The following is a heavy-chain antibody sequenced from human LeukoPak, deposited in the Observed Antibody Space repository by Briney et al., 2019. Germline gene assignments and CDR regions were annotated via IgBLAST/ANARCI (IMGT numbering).Heavy chain of an antibody. CDR1: GFSFSDRY. Sequence: GGSLRLSCAATGFSFSDRYMSWIRQAPGKGMEWVAYISPNGDTIHYADSAKGRFTISRDNAKNSLYLQMNSLRAEDTAVYYCARGRSTHYYYYYYCMDVWGKGTTVTVSS. CDR3: ARGRSTHYYYYYYCMDV. V-gene: IGHV3-11*04. J-gene: IGHJ6*03. CDR2: ISPNGDTI.